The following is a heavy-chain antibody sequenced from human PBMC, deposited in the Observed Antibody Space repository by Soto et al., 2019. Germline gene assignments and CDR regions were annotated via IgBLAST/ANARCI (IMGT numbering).Heavy chain of an antibody. V-gene: IGHV3-30*18. CDR2: ISYDGSNK. Sequence: QVQLVESGGGVVQPGRSLRLSCAASGFTFSSYGMHWVRQAPGKGLEWVAVISYDGSNKYYADSVKGRFTISRDNSKNTLYLQMNSLRAEDTAVYYCAKVGIGTALYYWGQGTLVTVSS. CDR3: AKVGIGTALYY. CDR1: GFTFSSYG. D-gene: IGHD1-1*01. J-gene: IGHJ4*02.